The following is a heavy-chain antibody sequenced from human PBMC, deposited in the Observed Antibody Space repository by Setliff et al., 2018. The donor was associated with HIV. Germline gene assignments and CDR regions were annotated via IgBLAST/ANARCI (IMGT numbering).Heavy chain of an antibody. CDR1: GFTFSTTW. J-gene: IGHJ6*03. D-gene: IGHD6-6*01. Sequence: PGGSLRLSCAASGFTFSTTWMYWVRQAPGKGLVWVSRINTDGSSTTYADSVKGRFTISRDNAKNTLYLQMNSLRAEDTAVYYCARARYMDVWGKGTTVTVSS. CDR3: ARARYMDV. CDR2: INTDGSST. V-gene: IGHV3-74*01.